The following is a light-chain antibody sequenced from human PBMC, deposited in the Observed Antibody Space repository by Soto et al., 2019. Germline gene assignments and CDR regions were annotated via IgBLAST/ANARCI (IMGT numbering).Light chain of an antibody. V-gene: IGKV3-15*01. CDR1: QSVSSN. Sequence: EIVMTQSPATLSVSPGERATISSSASQSVSSNLAWYQQKPGQAPRLLIYGASTRAAGIPARFSGRGSGTEFTLTISSLQSEDFAVYSCKQYNNWPPTFGQGSKVDIK. CDR3: KQYNNWPPT. CDR2: GAS. J-gene: IGKJ1*01.